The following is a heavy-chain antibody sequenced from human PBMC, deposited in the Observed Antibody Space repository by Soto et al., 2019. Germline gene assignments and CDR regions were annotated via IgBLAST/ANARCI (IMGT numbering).Heavy chain of an antibody. J-gene: IGHJ4*02. CDR2: IYPSGIT. D-gene: IGHD3-22*01. V-gene: IGHV4-4*02. CDR1: GSSISSSNW. Sequence: SETLSLTCAVSGSSISSSNWWTWVRLPPGKGLEWIGEIYPSGITNYSPSLKSRVTMSVDKSKNQFSLKLNSVTAADTAMYYCARGPTYYYDSSGYHDFDYWGQGTLVTVSS. CDR3: ARGPTYYYDSSGYHDFDY.